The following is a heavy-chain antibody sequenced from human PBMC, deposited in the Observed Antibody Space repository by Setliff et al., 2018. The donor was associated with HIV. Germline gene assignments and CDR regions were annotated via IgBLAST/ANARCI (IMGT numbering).Heavy chain of an antibody. CDR3: ARHTVFVRYFDH. J-gene: IGHJ4*02. CDR2: FYYTGST. V-gene: IGHV4-59*11. CDR1: AASIRSHY. D-gene: IGHD2-2*02. Sequence: LSLTCTVSAASIRSHYWSWIRQSPGKGLEWIGNFYYTGSTGYNPSFKSRVTISLDKSNNQISLNLSSATAADTAVYYCARHTVFVRYFDHWGQGMLVTVSS.